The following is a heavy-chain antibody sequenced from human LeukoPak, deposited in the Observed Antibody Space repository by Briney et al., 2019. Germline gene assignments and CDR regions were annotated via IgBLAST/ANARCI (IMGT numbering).Heavy chain of an antibody. CDR2: IRYDGSNK. Sequence: GGSLRLSCAASGFTFSSYGMHWVRRAPGKGLEWVAFIRYDGSNKYYADSVKGRFTISRDNSKNTLYLQMNSLRAEGTAVYYCAKRGMGTVDYWGQGTLVTVSS. J-gene: IGHJ4*02. V-gene: IGHV3-30*02. D-gene: IGHD5-24*01. CDR3: AKRGMGTVDY. CDR1: GFTFSSYG.